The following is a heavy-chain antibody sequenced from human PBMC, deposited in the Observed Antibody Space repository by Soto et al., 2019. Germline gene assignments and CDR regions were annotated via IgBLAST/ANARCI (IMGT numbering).Heavy chain of an antibody. Sequence: SVKVSCKASGDTFSSHALSWVRQAPGQGLEWMGGIIPIFDARTYAQKFQGRVTISADKSTKTGYMELSSLTSEDTAVYYCARGRGDYSPHLDYFDYWGQGTLVTVSS. D-gene: IGHD4-17*01. CDR3: ARGRGDYSPHLDYFDY. CDR1: GDTFSSHA. CDR2: IIPIFDAR. V-gene: IGHV1-69*06. J-gene: IGHJ4*02.